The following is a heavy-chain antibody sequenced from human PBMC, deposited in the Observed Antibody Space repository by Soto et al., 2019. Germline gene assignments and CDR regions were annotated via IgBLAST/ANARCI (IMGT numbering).Heavy chain of an antibody. J-gene: IGHJ6*03. Sequence: GGSLRLSCAASGFTFSSYGMHWVRQAPGKGLEWVAVISYDGSNKYYADSVKGRFTISRDNSKNTLYLQMNSLRAEDTAVYYCAKDRHGVATENYYMDVWGKGTTVTVSS. CDR2: ISYDGSNK. V-gene: IGHV3-30*18. D-gene: IGHD5-12*01. CDR1: GFTFSSYG. CDR3: AKDRHGVATENYYMDV.